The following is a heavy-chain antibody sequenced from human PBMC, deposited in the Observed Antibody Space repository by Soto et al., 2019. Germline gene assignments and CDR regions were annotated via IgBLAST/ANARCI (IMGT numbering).Heavy chain of an antibody. Sequence: QVQLVESGGGVVQPGRSLRLSCAASGFTFSSYGMHWVRQAPGKGLEWVAVIWYDGSNKYYADSVKGRFTISRDNSKNTLYLQMNSLRAEDTAVSHCARDHKGGSSWYSRGNYYYYGMDVWGQGTTVTVSS. CDR2: IWYDGSNK. D-gene: IGHD6-13*01. CDR1: GFTFSSYG. V-gene: IGHV3-33*01. CDR3: ARDHKGGSSWYSRGNYYYYGMDV. J-gene: IGHJ6*02.